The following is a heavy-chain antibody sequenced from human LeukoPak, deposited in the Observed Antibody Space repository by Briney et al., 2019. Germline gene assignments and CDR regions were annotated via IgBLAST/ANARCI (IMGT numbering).Heavy chain of an antibody. CDR1: GYTFRNYL. J-gene: IGHJ3*01. D-gene: IGHD3-10*01. CDR3: ARRSYLLHSQDAFDF. V-gene: IGHV5-51*01. Sequence: GESLNISCQASGYTFRNYLIAWVRQVPGKGLEWMGIIYPGDSSVNYSPSFQGQVTISADKSINTAYLQWSSLQASDTAMFYCARRSYLLHSQDAFDFWGQGTMVTVSS. CDR2: IYPGDSSV.